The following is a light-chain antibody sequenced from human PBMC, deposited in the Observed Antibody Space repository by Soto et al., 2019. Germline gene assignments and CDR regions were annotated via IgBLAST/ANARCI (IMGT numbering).Light chain of an antibody. Sequence: DIVMTQSPDSLAVSLGERATINCKSSQSVLYSSNNNNYLAWYQQKPGQPPRLLIYWASTRKSGVPDRFSGGGSGTDFTLTISSLQAEDVAVYFCQQYLSAPLTFGGGTKVEIK. CDR3: QQYLSAPLT. CDR1: QSVLYSSNNNNY. CDR2: WAS. V-gene: IGKV4-1*01. J-gene: IGKJ4*01.